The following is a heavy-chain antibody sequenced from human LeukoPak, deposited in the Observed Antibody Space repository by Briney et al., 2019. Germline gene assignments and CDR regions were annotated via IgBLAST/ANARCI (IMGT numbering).Heavy chain of an antibody. CDR3: ARVDTAMDPFDY. Sequence: GGSLRLSCAASGFTCSNYWMHWVRQAPGKGLVWVSRINSDGSSTTYADSVKGRFTISRDNAKNTLYLQMNSLRAEDTAVYYCARVDTAMDPFDYWGQGTQVTVSS. CDR2: INSDGSST. CDR1: GFTCSNYW. J-gene: IGHJ4*02. D-gene: IGHD5-18*01. V-gene: IGHV3-74*01.